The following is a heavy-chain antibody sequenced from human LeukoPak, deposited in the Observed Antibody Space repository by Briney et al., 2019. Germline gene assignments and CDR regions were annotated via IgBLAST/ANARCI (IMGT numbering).Heavy chain of an antibody. CDR2: LFHSGTT. CDR1: GDSVSTNLYY. CDR3: ARNDSSLGAGAFDI. D-gene: IGHD3-22*01. V-gene: IGHV4-39*01. J-gene: IGHJ3*02. Sequence: SETLSLTCTVSGDSVSTNLYYWGWIRQPPGKGLEWIGNLFHSGTTYYNPSLKSRVSISVDTSKNQFSLKLNSVTAADTAVYYCARNDSSLGAGAFDIWGQGTMVTVSS.